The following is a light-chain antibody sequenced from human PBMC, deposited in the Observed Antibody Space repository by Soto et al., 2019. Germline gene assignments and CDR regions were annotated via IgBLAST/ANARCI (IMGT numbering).Light chain of an antibody. CDR2: AAS. Sequence: DMQMTQSPSSLSASVGDRVTITCRASQGISNKVAWYQHKPGKPPKLLIYAASTLQSGVPSRFSGSGSGTDFTLTLSSLQPEDVATYYCQKYNSAPTVGQGTRLDIK. CDR1: QGISNK. CDR3: QKYNSAPT. J-gene: IGKJ5*01. V-gene: IGKV1-27*01.